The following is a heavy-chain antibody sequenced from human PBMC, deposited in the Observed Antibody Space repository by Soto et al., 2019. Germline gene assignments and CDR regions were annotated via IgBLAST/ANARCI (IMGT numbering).Heavy chain of an antibody. CDR2: IYYSGST. D-gene: IGHD1-26*01. Sequence: LETLSLTCTVSGGSISSYYWSWIRQPPGKGLEWIGYIYYSGSTNYNPSLKSRVTISVDTSKNQFSLKLSSVTAADTAVYYCARVGGGATTFGFFDYWGQGTLVTVSS. CDR1: GGSISSYY. CDR3: ARVGGGATTFGFFDY. J-gene: IGHJ4*02. V-gene: IGHV4-59*01.